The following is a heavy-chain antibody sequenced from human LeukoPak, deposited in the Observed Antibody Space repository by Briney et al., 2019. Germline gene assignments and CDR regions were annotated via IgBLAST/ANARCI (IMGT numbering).Heavy chain of an antibody. J-gene: IGHJ5*02. CDR2: MNPNSGST. V-gene: IGHV1-8*01. CDR3: ARASAGGPENWFDP. D-gene: IGHD1-14*01. CDR1: GYTFTNYD. Sequence: GASVKVSCKASGYTFTNYDINWLRQAPGQGLEWMGWMNPNSGSTGYAPQFQGRVTMTSDTSISTAYMDLSSLRYDDTAVYYCARASAGGPENWFDPWGRGTLVPVTS.